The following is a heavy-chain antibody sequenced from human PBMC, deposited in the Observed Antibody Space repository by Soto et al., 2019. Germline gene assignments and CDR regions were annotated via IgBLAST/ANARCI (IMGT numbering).Heavy chain of an antibody. D-gene: IGHD3-16*02. J-gene: IGHJ4*02. CDR3: TEALSAY. CDR2: IRSKTNNYAT. CDR1: GFTFSDSA. V-gene: IGHV3-73*02. Sequence: EVQLVESGGGLVQPGGSLKLSCAASGFTFSDSAMHWVRQASGKGLEWIGRIRSKTNNYATAYAASVKGRFTISRDDSKNTAYLQMNSLKTDDTAVYYCTEALSAYWGQGTLVTVSS.